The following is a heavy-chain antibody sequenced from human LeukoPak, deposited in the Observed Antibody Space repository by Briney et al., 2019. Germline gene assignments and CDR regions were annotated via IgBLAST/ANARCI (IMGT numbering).Heavy chain of an antibody. D-gene: IGHD6-19*01. V-gene: IGHV4-34*01. Sequence: SETLSLTCAVYGGSFRGYYWSWIRQPPGKGLEGIGEINHSGSTNYNPSLKSRVTISVDTSKNQFSLKLSSVTAADTAVYYCSTQWLVSDAFDIWGQGTMVTVSS. CDR1: GGSFRGYY. CDR3: STQWLVSDAFDI. J-gene: IGHJ3*02. CDR2: INHSGST.